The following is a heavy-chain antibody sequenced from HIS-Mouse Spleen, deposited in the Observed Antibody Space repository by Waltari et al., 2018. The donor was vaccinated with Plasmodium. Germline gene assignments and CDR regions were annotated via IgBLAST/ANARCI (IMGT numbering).Heavy chain of an antibody. CDR2: ISSSSSYI. V-gene: IGHV3-21*01. CDR3: AREDILTGYYNDYWYFDL. J-gene: IGHJ2*01. CDR1: GFTFSSYS. D-gene: IGHD3-9*01. Sequence: EVQLVESGGGLVKPGGSLRLSCAASGFTFSSYSMNLVRQAPGKGLEWFSSISSSSSYIYYADSVKGRFTISRDNAKNSLYLQMNSLRAEDTAVYYCAREDILTGYYNDYWYFDLWGRGTLVTVSS.